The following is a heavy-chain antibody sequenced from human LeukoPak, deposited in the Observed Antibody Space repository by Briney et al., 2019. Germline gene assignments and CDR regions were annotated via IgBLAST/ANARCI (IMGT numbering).Heavy chain of an antibody. D-gene: IGHD5-24*01. J-gene: IGHJ4*02. Sequence: ASVKVSCKASGYTFTSYAMHWVRLAPGQRLEWMGWINAGNGNTKYSQELQGRVTITRDTSASTAYMELNSLRSEDMAVYYCARRATIAGGLDYWGEGTLVTVFS. CDR1: GYTFTSYA. CDR2: INAGNGNT. CDR3: ARRATIAGGLDY. V-gene: IGHV1-3*03.